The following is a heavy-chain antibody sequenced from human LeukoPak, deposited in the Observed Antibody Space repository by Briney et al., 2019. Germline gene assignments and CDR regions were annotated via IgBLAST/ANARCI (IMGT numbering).Heavy chain of an antibody. D-gene: IGHD2-21*02. Sequence: GGSLRLSCAASGFTFSSFAMSWVRQAPGKGLEWVSGISNTGGKYYTDSVKGRFTISRDNSQNTLYLQMDRLRAEDTAVYFCAKVGAWYPADYWGQGTRVTVCS. J-gene: IGHJ4*02. CDR1: GFTFSSFA. CDR2: ISNTGGK. V-gene: IGHV3-23*01. CDR3: AKVGAWYPADY.